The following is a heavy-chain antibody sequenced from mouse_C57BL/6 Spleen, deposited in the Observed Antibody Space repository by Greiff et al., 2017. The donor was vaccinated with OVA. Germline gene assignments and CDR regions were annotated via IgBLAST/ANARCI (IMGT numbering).Heavy chain of an antibody. CDR2: IDPEDGDT. V-gene: IGHV14-1*01. J-gene: IGHJ4*01. CDR1: GFNIKDYY. CDR3: MRTAQATYAMDY. Sequence: EVQLQQSGAELVRPGASVKLSCTASGFNIKDYYMHWVKQRPEQGLEWIGRIDPEDGDTEYAPKFQGKATMTADTSSNTAYLQLSSLTSEDTAVDYCMRTAQATYAMDYWGQGTSVTVSS. D-gene: IGHD3-2*02.